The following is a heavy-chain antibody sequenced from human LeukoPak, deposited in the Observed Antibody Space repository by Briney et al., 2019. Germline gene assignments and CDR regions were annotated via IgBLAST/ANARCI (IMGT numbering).Heavy chain of an antibody. J-gene: IGHJ4*02. V-gene: IGHV1-8*01. D-gene: IGHD3-9*01. CDR2: VHPNGGNT. CDR3: ARGRRHFDWLPMTTFDF. Sequence: ASVKVSCKTSGYPFTTWEINWVRQAAGQGLEWMGWVHPNGGNTAYAQKFQGRVTMTRDTSISTAYMELSGLRSDDTAVYFCARGRRHFDWLPMTTFDFWGQGTLVTVSS. CDR1: GYPFTTWE.